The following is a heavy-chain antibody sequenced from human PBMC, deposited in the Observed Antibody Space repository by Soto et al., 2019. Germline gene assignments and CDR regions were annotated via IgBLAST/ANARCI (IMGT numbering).Heavy chain of an antibody. Sequence: QLHLVQSGAVLKKPGASVTVSCWASGYPVTAYYMHWVRQAPGRGLEWMGGINPATGAAKYTQTFQGRVTRTRDTSTSTVFMELSGLTSGDTAVFYFARGGGVGVAGSAAFDMWGQGTVVTVTS. V-gene: IGHV1-2*02. D-gene: IGHD3-3*01. J-gene: IGHJ3*02. CDR1: GYPVTAYY. CDR3: ARGGGVGVAGSAAFDM. CDR2: INPATGAA.